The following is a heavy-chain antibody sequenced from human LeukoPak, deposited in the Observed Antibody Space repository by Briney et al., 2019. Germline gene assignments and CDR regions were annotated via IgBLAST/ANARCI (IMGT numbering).Heavy chain of an antibody. CDR3: ASAARPLDN. J-gene: IGHJ4*02. V-gene: IGHV3-23*01. D-gene: IGHD6-6*01. Sequence: GGSLRLPYAASGFTFSSYAMSWVRQAPGQGLEWVSAISGSGGSTYYADSVKGRFTISRDNSKNTLYLQMNSLRAEDTALYYCASAARPLDNWGRGTLVTVSS. CDR2: ISGSGGST. CDR1: GFTFSSYA.